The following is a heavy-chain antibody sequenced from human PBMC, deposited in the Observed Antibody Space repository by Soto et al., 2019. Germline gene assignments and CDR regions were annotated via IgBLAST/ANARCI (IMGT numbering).Heavy chain of an antibody. D-gene: IGHD1-1*01. CDR3: ARDGTYNWV. J-gene: IGHJ4*02. Sequence: ELQFVASGGGLVQPGGSLRLSCAASGFTVSNNYVRWVRQAPGKGLEWVSLIFSNGDTHYADSVKGRLTMSRASSSNTLYRQMNRLRVEDTAVYYCARDGTYNWVGGQGIHVTVSS. CDR1: GFTVSNNY. CDR2: IFSNGDT. V-gene: IGHV3-66*01.